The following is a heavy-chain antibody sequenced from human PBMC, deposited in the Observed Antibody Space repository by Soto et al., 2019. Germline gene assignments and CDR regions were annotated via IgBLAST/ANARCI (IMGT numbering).Heavy chain of an antibody. D-gene: IGHD1-26*01. V-gene: IGHV1-8*01. J-gene: IGHJ4*02. CDR2: MSPNSGHT. CDR3: ARGRGYYDGIDY. CDR1: GYTFTSYD. Sequence: ASVKVSCKTSGYTFTSYDINWVRQATGQGLEWMGWMSPNSGHTGAAQKFQGSVTMTRDTSLSTAYMELSSLRFDDTAVYYCARGRGYYDGIDYWGQGTLVTVSS.